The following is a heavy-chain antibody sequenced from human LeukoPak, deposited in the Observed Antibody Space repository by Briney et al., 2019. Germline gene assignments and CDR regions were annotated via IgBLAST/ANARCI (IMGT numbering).Heavy chain of an antibody. J-gene: IGHJ5*02. CDR2: INHSGST. D-gene: IGHD3-10*01. Sequence: SETLSLTCAVYGGSFSGYYWSWIRQPPGKGLEWIGEINHSGSTNYNPSLKSRVTISVDTSKNQFSLKLRSLTAADTAVYYCARHERSSITMIRGVKPKKWFDPWGQGTLVTVSS. CDR3: ARHERSSITMIRGVKPKKWFDP. V-gene: IGHV4-34*01. CDR1: GGSFSGYY.